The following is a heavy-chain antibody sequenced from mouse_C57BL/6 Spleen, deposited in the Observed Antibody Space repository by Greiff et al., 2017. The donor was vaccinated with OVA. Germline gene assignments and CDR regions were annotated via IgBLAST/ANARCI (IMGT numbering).Heavy chain of an antibody. Sequence: EVMLVESEGGLVQPGSSMKLSCTASGFTFSDYYMAWVRQVPEKGLEWVANINYDGSSTYYLDSLKSRFIISRDNAKNILYLQMSSLKSEDTATYYCARVRQGYAMDYWGQGTSVTVSS. CDR3: ARVRQGYAMDY. CDR2: INYDGSST. D-gene: IGHD2-14*01. V-gene: IGHV5-16*01. CDR1: GFTFSDYY. J-gene: IGHJ4*01.